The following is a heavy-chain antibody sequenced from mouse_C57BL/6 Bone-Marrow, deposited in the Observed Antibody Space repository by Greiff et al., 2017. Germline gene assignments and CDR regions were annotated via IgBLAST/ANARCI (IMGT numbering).Heavy chain of an antibody. V-gene: IGHV5-6*01. CDR3: ARHEGGNYVGFAY. CDR1: GFTFSSYG. D-gene: IGHD2-1*01. Sequence: EVQLVESGGDLVKPGGSLKLSCAASGFTFSSYGMSWVRQTPDKRLEWVATISSGGSYTYYPDSVKGRFTISRDNAKNTLYLQMSSLKSEDTAMYYCARHEGGNYVGFAYWGQGTLVTVSA. CDR2: ISSGGSYT. J-gene: IGHJ3*01.